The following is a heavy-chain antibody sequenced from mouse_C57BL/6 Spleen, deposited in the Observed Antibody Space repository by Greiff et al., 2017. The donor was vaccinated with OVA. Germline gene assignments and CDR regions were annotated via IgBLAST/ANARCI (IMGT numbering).Heavy chain of an antibody. D-gene: IGHD1-1*01. CDR2: IYPGDGDT. CDR1: GYAFSSSW. Sequence: QVQLKESGPELVKPGASVKISCKASGYAFSSSWMNWVKQRPGKGLEWIGRIYPGDGDTNYNGKFKGKATLTADKSSSTAYMQLSSLTSEDSAVYFCATITTVVGAMDYWGQGTSVTVSS. CDR3: ATITTVVGAMDY. J-gene: IGHJ4*01. V-gene: IGHV1-82*01.